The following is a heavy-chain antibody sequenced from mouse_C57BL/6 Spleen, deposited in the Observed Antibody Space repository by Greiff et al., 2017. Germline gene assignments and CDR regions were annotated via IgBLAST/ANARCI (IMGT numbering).Heavy chain of an antibody. CDR1: GFTFSDYY. CDR2: ISNGGGST. J-gene: IGHJ4*01. D-gene: IGHD1-1*01. CDR3: ARRPHSNGRTSCAMDH. V-gene: IGHV5-12*01. Sequence: EVKLVESGGGLVQPGGSLKLSCAASGFTFSDYYMYWVRQTPEKRLEWVAYISNGGGSTYYPDTVNGRVTISRDNAKNTLYLQLSRLKSEDTAMYYCARRPHSNGRTSCAMDHWRQGTSVTVSS.